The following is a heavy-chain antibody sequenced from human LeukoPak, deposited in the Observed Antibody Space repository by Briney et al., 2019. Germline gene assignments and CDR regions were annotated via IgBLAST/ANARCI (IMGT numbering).Heavy chain of an antibody. CDR3: ARDPNIAVTGTGDAFDI. V-gene: IGHV1-69*13. Sequence: GASVKVSCKASGYTFTGYYMHWVRQAPGQGLEWMGGIIPIFGTANYAQKFQGRVTITADESTSTAYMELSSLRSEDTAVYYCARDPNIAVTGTGDAFDIWGQGTMVTVSS. D-gene: IGHD6-19*01. CDR1: GYTFTGYY. CDR2: IIPIFGTA. J-gene: IGHJ3*02.